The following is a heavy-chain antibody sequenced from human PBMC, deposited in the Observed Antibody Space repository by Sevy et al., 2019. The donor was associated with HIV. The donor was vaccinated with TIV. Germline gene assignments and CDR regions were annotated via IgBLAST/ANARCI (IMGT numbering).Heavy chain of an antibody. D-gene: IGHD3-22*01. J-gene: IGHJ4*02. CDR1: GGSISNYY. CDR3: ARRGSTYYYDSIALDY. CDR2: IHYSGTT. V-gene: IGHV4-59*01. Sequence: SETLSLTCTVSGGSISNYYWSWIRQPPGQGLEWIGYIHYSGTTSYNPPLKSRVTMSVDTSKNQFSLKLSSVTSADTAVYFCARRGSTYYYDSIALDYWGQGTLVTVSS.